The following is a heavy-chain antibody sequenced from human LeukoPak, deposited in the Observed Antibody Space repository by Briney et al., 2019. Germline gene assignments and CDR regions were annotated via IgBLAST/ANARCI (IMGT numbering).Heavy chain of an antibody. CDR3: AKTGSYDFWSGNPGWFDP. J-gene: IGHJ5*02. V-gene: IGHV3-23*01. Sequence: GGSLRLSCAASGFTFSSYAMSWVRQAPGKGLEWVSAISGSGGSTYYADSVKGRFTISRDNSKNTLYLQMNSLRAEDTAVYYCAKTGSYDFWSGNPGWFDPWGQGTLVTVSS. D-gene: IGHD3-3*01. CDR1: GFTFSSYA. CDR2: ISGSGGST.